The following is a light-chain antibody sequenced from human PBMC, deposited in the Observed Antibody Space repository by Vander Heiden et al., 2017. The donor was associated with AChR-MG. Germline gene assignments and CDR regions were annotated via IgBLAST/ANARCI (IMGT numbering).Light chain of an antibody. CDR1: QGISSY. J-gene: IGKJ1*01. Sequence: DIQLTQSPSFLSASVGDRVTITCRASQGISSYLAWYHQKPGKAPKLLIYAASTLQSGVPSRLRGSGSGTEFTLTISSLQPEDFATYYFEQSNAQGTFGQGSKVEIQ. CDR2: AAS. CDR3: EQSNAQGT. V-gene: IGKV1-9*01.